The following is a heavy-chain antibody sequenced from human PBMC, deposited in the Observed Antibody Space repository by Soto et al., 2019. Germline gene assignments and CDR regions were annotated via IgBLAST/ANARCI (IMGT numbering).Heavy chain of an antibody. Sequence: RPSVKVSCKASGYTFTSYGISWVRQAPGQGLEWMGWVSAYNGNTNYAQKLQGRVTMTTDTSTSTAYMELRSLRSDDTAVYYCARDLLQPFVYWGQGTPVTVSS. D-gene: IGHD1-26*01. CDR2: VSAYNGNT. CDR3: ARDLLQPFVY. J-gene: IGHJ4*02. CDR1: GYTFTSYG. V-gene: IGHV1-18*01.